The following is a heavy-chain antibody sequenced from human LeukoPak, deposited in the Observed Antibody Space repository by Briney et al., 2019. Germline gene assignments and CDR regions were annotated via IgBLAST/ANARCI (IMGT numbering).Heavy chain of an antibody. CDR1: GYTFTSYG. CDR3: ARGSSPYNWYFDL. CDR2: IAADSGDIHGYT. D-gene: IGHD4-11*01. J-gene: IGHJ2*01. V-gene: IGHV1-18*01. Sequence: GASVKVSCKASGYTFTSYGISWVRQAPGQGLEWVGWIAADSGDIHGYTHYAEKLQGRVSMTTDTSTDTAYMDLRSLTSDDTAVYYCARGSSPYNWYFDLWGRGTLITVSS.